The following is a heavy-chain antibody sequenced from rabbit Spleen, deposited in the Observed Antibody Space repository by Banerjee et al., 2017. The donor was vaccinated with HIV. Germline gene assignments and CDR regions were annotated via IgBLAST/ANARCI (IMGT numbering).Heavy chain of an antibody. J-gene: IGHJ6*01. CDR2: IDSGSSGFT. CDR3: ARDSGTSFSSYGMDL. CDR1: GLSFSISSY. D-gene: IGHD8-1*01. Sequence: QEQLEESGGDLVKPGASLTLTCTASGLSFSISSYMCWVRQAPGKGLEWIACIDSGSSGFTYFATWAKGRFTISKTSSTTVTLQMTSLTAADTATYFCARDSGTSFSSYGMDLWGPGTFVTVS. V-gene: IGHV1S45*01.